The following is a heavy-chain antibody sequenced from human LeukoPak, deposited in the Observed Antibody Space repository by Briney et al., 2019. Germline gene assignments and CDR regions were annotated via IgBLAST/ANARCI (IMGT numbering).Heavy chain of an antibody. J-gene: IGHJ5*02. CDR2: IIPIFGTA. CDR1: GGTFSSYA. Sequence: SVKVSCKASGGTFSSYAISWVRPAPGQGLEWMGGIIPIFGTANYAQKFQGRVTITADESTSTAYMELSSLRSEDTAVYYCARECTNGVCGWFDPWGQGTLVTVSS. V-gene: IGHV1-69*13. CDR3: ARECTNGVCGWFDP. D-gene: IGHD2-8*01.